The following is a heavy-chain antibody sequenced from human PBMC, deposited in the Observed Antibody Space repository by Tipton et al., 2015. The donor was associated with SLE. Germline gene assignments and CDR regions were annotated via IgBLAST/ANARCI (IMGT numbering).Heavy chain of an antibody. CDR2: ISYSGNT. D-gene: IGHD2-15*01. CDR3: VKSVVVVSPRDYYYYMDV. J-gene: IGHJ6*03. V-gene: IGHV4-39*07. Sequence: TLSLTCTVSGGSIRSSNYYWGWIRQPPGKGLEWIGSISYSGNTYYNPSLKSRLTISVDTSKNQFSLKLSSVTAADSALYYCVKSVVVVSPRDYYYYMDVWGKGTTVTVSS. CDR1: GGSIRSSNYY.